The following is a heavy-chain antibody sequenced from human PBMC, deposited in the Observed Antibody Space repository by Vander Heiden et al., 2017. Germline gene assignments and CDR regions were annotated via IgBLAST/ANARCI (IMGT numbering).Heavy chain of an antibody. D-gene: IGHD4-17*01. CDR1: P. J-gene: IGHJ3*02. CDR3: AKDLKFHDYGDYVPLEGFHI. CDR2: IGGSGLGT. Sequence: PMSWVRQAPGKGLEWVSSIGGSGLGTFYADSVKGRFTISSDNAKNTLFLQMHSLRGEDAAIYYCAKDLKFHDYGDYVPLEGFHIWCPGTKVTVSS. V-gene: IGHV3-23*01.